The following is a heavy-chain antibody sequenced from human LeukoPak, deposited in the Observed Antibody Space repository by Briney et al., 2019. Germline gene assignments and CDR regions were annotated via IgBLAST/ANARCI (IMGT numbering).Heavy chain of an antibody. CDR1: GYSFTTYG. J-gene: IGHJ4*02. CDR3: ARYSGSWYLYDY. V-gene: IGHV1-18*01. D-gene: IGHD2-15*01. CDR2: IIAYNGNT. Sequence: ASVKVSCKASGYSFTTYGFSWMRQAPGQGLEWMGIIAYNGNTYYAENLQGRVTMTTDSSTNTAYMELRNLRSDDTAVYYCARYSGSWYLYDYWGQGTLVTVSS.